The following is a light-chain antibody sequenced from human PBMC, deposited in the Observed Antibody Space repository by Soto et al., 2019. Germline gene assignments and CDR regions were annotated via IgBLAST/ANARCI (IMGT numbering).Light chain of an antibody. CDR1: QSISSY. Sequence: EIVLTQSPATLSLSPGERATLSCRASQSISSYLAWYQQKPGQAPRLLIYDASNRATGIPARFSGSGSGTDFPLTISSLDHEDFAVYYCQQRSNWHTFGQGTRLEIK. CDR3: QQRSNWHT. V-gene: IGKV3-11*01. CDR2: DAS. J-gene: IGKJ5*01.